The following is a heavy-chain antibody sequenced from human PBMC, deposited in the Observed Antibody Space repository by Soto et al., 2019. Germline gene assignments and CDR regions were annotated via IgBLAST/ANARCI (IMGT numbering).Heavy chain of an antibody. J-gene: IGHJ4*02. CDR1: GFTFSSYA. CDR2: ISGSGGST. Sequence: GSLSLSCAASGFTFSSYAMSWVRQAPGKGLEWVSAISGSGGSTYYADSVKGRFTISRDNSKNTLYLQMNSLRAEDTAVYYCAKDLGYDSSGYLYYFDYWGQGTLVTVSS. D-gene: IGHD3-22*01. V-gene: IGHV3-23*01. CDR3: AKDLGYDSSGYLYYFDY.